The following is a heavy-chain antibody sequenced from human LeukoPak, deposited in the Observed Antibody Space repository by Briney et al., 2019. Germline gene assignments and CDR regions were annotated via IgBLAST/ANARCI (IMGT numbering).Heavy chain of an antibody. J-gene: IGHJ5*02. CDR3: ARVEWSMGYKGHRWFDP. V-gene: IGHV4-59*01. Sequence: PSETLSLTCTVPGGSFSSYDWSWIRQPPGKGLEWIGYIYYSGSTNYNPSLKSRVTISVDTSKNQFSLKLSSVTAADTAVYYRARVEWSMGYKGHRWFDPWGQGTLVTVSS. CDR1: GGSFSSYD. CDR2: IYYSGST. D-gene: IGHD5-18*01.